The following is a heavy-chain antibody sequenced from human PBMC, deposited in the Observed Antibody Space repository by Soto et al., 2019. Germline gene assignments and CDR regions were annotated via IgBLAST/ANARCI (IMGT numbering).Heavy chain of an antibody. J-gene: IGHJ6*02. Sequence: QVQLVESGGGVVQPGRSLRLSCAASGFTFSSYGMHRVRQAPGKGLEWVAVISYDGSNKYYEDSVKGRFTISRDNSKNPLYLQMNSLRAEDTAVYYCAKDVGGSYYCYYGMDVWGQGTTVTVSS. CDR1: GFTFSSYG. D-gene: IGHD3-16*01. CDR3: AKDVGGSYYCYYGMDV. CDR2: ISYDGSNK. V-gene: IGHV3-30*18.